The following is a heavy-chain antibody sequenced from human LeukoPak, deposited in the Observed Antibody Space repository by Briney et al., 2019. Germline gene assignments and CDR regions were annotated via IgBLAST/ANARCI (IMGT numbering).Heavy chain of an antibody. CDR1: EFTFSDYY. CDR3: ARGGLSAVVPH. CDR2: ISYSGDTI. V-gene: IGHV3-11*01. D-gene: IGHD2-2*01. Sequence: GGSLRLSCAASEFTFSDYYMSWIRQAPGKGLEWVSYISYSGDTIYYADSVKGRFTVSRDNAKNSLYLQMNSLRAEDTAVYYCARGGLSAVVPHWGQGTLVTVSS. J-gene: IGHJ4*02.